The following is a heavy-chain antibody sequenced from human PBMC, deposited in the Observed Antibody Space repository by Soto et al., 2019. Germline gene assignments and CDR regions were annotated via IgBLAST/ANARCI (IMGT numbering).Heavy chain of an antibody. V-gene: IGHV3-53*01. Sequence: EVQLVESGGGLIQPGGSLRLSCAASGFNFIRKYMIWVRQAPGKGLEWVSILYSGGTTYYADSVKGRFTIYRDTSENTLYLQMSSLRAEDTAVYYCARGLYDSGSFYFDFWGQGTLVTVSS. CDR2: LYSGGTT. CDR3: ARGLYDSGSFYFDF. CDR1: GFNFIRKY. J-gene: IGHJ4*02. D-gene: IGHD3-10*01.